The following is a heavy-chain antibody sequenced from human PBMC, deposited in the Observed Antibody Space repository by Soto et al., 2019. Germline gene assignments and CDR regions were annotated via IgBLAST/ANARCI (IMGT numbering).Heavy chain of an antibody. D-gene: IGHD6-13*01. J-gene: IGHJ4*02. CDR1: GGSFIGYY. V-gene: IGHV4-34*01. CDR2: INHSGST. CDR3: ARGLNSSSWYRRRTPSDY. Sequence: KTSETLSLTCAVYGGSFIGYYWSWIRQPPGKGLEWIGEINHSGSTNYNPSLKSRVTISVDTSKNQFSLKLSSVTAADTAVYYCARGLNSSSWYRRRTPSDYWGQGTLVTVSS.